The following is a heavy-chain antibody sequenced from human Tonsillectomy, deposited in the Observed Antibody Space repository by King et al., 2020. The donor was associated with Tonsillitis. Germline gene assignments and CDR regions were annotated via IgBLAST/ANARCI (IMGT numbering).Heavy chain of an antibody. CDR1: GDSISSYY. CDR3: ARGGSYFVISGYYSLCY. V-gene: IGHV4-59*01. CDR2: IYYSGST. D-gene: IGHD3-22*01. Sequence: VQLQESGPGLVKPSETLSLTCTVSGDSISSYYWSWIRQPPGKGLEWIGYIYYSGSTNYNPSLKSRVTISVDTSKNQLSLRLSSVTAADTAVYYCARGGSYFVISGYYSLCYWGQGTLVTVSS. J-gene: IGHJ4*02.